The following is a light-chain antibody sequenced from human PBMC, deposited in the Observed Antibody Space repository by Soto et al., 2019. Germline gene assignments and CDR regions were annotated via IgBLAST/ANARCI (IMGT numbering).Light chain of an antibody. CDR1: QGLVYGDGYTY. J-gene: IGKJ3*01. Sequence: DVVMTQSPLFLPVTLGQPASISCRASQGLVYGDGYTYLNWYHQRPGQSPRRLIFRVSNRDSGVPDRFSGSGSGPEFTLKISRVEGEDVGVYYCLQGTRWPFTFGPGTKVDIK. V-gene: IGKV2-30*01. CDR2: RVS. CDR3: LQGTRWPFT.